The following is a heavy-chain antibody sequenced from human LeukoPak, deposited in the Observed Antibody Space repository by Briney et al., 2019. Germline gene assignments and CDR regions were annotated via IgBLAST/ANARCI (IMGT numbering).Heavy chain of an antibody. V-gene: IGHV3-74*01. CDR1: GFTIYSNY. Sequence: PGGSLRLSCTASGFTIYSNYISWVRQAPGKGLMWVSRIKSDGSETSYADSVKGRFTISRDNARNTLYLQMNSLRPEDTAIYYCASDRVFYGLDVWGQGTTVTVSS. CDR2: IKSDGSET. CDR3: ASDRVFYGLDV. J-gene: IGHJ6*02.